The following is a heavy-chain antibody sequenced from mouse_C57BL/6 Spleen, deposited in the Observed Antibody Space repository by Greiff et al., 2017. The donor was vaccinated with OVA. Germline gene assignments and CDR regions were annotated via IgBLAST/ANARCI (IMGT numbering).Heavy chain of an antibody. V-gene: IGHV1-50*01. CDR3: ARYDGYYEGMDY. Sequence: QVQLQQPGAELVKPGASVKLSCKASGYTFTSYWMQWVKQRPGQGLEWIGEIDPSDSYTNYNQKFKGKATLTVDTSSSTAYMQLSSLTSEDSAVYYCARYDGYYEGMDYWGQGTSVTVSS. J-gene: IGHJ4*01. CDR2: IDPSDSYT. CDR1: GYTFTSYW. D-gene: IGHD2-3*01.